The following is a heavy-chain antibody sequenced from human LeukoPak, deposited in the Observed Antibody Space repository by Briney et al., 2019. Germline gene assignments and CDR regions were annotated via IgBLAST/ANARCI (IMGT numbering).Heavy chain of an antibody. CDR3: ARASHGDAFDI. CDR1: GFTFSSYG. J-gene: IGHJ3*02. D-gene: IGHD3-10*01. CDR2: ISGSGGST. V-gene: IGHV3-23*01. Sequence: GGSLRLSCAASGFTFSSYGMSWVRQAPGKGLEWVSAISGSGGSTYYADSVKGRFTISRDNAKNSLYLQMNSLRADDTAVYYCARASHGDAFDIWGQGTMVTVSS.